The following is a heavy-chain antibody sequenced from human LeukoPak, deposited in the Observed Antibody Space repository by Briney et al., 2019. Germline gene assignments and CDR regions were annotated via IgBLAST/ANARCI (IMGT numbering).Heavy chain of an antibody. CDR1: GGSISSYY. D-gene: IGHD3-22*01. Sequence: SETLSLTCTVSGGSISSYYWSWIRQPPGKGLEWIGYIYYSGSTNYNPSLKSRVTMSVDTSKNQFSLKLSSVTAADTAVYYCARLHSSGYGGWGFDYWGQGTLVTVSS. V-gene: IGHV4-59*08. CDR2: IYYSGST. CDR3: ARLHSSGYGGWGFDY. J-gene: IGHJ4*02.